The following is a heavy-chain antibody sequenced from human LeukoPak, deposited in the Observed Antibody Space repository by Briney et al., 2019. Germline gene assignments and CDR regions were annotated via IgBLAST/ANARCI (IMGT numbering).Heavy chain of an antibody. CDR3: ARDYSSVPEY. V-gene: IGHV3-15*07. D-gene: IGHD6-19*01. CDR1: GFTFKNAW. CDR2: IKTKTDGGTT. Sequence: GSLRLXCAASGFTFKNAWMNWVRQAPGKGLEWVGHIKTKTDGGTTDYAAPVKGRFTISRDDSENTLYLQLSSLRAEDTAVYYCARDYSSVPEYWGQGTLVTVSS. J-gene: IGHJ4*02.